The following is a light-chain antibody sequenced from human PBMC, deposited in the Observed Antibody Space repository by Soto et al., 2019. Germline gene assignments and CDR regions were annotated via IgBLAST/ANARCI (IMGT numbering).Light chain of an antibody. J-gene: IGKJ2*01. CDR3: QQYGSSPHT. CDR1: HSVGNN. V-gene: IGKV3D-15*02. CDR2: GAS. Sequence: EVVMTQSPATLSMSPGERATLSCRTSHSVGNNLAWYQKKPGQSPRLLMYGASTGATGIPARFSGRGSGTEFTLIISSLQSEDYAIYYCQQYGSSPHTFGQGTKLEIK.